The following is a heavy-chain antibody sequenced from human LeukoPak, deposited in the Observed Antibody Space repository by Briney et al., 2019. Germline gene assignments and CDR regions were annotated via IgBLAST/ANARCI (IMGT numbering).Heavy chain of an antibody. D-gene: IGHD3-22*01. CDR1: GYTFTSYG. J-gene: IGHJ4*02. CDR3: ARGYYYDSRPGFDY. V-gene: IGHV1-18*01. Sequence: ASVKVSCKASGYTFTSYGISWVRQAPGQGLEWMGWISAYNGNTNYAQKLQGRVTMTPDTSTSTAYMELRSLRSDDTAVYYCARGYYYDSRPGFDYWGQGTLVTVSS. CDR2: ISAYNGNT.